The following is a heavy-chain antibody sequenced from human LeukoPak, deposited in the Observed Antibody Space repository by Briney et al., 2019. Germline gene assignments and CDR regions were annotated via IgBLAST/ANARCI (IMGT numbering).Heavy chain of an antibody. CDR3: ARDGYSSGWPRDY. J-gene: IGHJ4*02. D-gene: IGHD6-19*01. CDR2: ISSSGSTI. CDR1: GFTFSSYA. Sequence: PGGSLRLSCAASGFTFSSYAMSWVRQAPGKGLEWVSYISSSGSTIYYADSVKGRFTISRDNAKNSLYLQMNSLRAEDTAVYYCARDGYSSGWPRDYWGQGTLVTVSS. V-gene: IGHV3-48*04.